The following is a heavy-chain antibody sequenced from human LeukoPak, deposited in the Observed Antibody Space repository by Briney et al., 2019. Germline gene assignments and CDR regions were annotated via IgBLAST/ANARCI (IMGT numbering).Heavy chain of an antibody. Sequence: PSETLSLTCTVSGGSITSYYWSWIRQPPGKGLEWIGYIYYSGSTYYNPPLKSRVTISVDTSKNQFSLKLSSVTAADTAVYYCAKEITGGLYYMDVWGKGTTVTVSS. CDR3: AKEITGGLYYMDV. D-gene: IGHD3-10*01. V-gene: IGHV4-59*12. CDR1: GGSITSYY. J-gene: IGHJ6*03. CDR2: IYYSGST.